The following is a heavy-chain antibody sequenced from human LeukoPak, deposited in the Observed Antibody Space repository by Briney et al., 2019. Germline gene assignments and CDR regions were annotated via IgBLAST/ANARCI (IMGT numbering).Heavy chain of an antibody. D-gene: IGHD4-23*01. CDR2: IIPIFGTA. CDR3: ARIGYGGNAAPEYFQH. J-gene: IGHJ1*01. CDR1: GGTFSSYA. Sequence: GASVKVSCKASGGTFSSYAISWVRQAPGQGLEWMGGIIPIFGTANYAQKFQGRVTITADESTSTAYMELSSLRSEDTAVYYCARIGYGGNAAPEYFQHWGQGTLVTVSS. V-gene: IGHV1-69*13.